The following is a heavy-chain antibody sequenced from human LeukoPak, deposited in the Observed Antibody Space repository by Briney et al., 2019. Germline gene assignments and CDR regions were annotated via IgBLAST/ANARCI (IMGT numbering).Heavy chain of an antibody. D-gene: IGHD5-24*01. CDR1: GYTFTSYS. V-gene: IGHV1-18*01. CDR3: ARDLDGYNSYYFDY. CDR2: ISAYNGNT. J-gene: IGHJ4*02. Sequence: GASVKVSCKASGYTFTSYSISWVRQAPGQGLEWMGWISAYNGNTNYAQKPQGRVTMRTDTSTSTAYMELRSLRSDDTAVYYCARDLDGYNSYYFDYWGQGTLVTVSS.